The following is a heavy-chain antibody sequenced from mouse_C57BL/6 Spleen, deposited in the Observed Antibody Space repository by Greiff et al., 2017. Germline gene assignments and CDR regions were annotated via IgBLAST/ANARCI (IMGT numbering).Heavy chain of an antibody. CDR2: INPNNGGT. CDR1: GYTFTDYY. V-gene: IGHV1-26*01. CDR3: ARELYYYGSSYEGFAY. Sequence: VQLQQSGPELVKPGASVKISCKASGYTFTDYYMNWVKQSHGKSLEWIGDINPNNGGTSYNQKFKGKATLTVDKSSSTAYMELRSLTSEDSAVYYCARELYYYGSSYEGFAYWGQGTLVTVSA. J-gene: IGHJ3*01. D-gene: IGHD1-1*01.